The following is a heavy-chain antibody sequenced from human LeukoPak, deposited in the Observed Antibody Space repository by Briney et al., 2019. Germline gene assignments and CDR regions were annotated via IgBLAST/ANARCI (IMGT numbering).Heavy chain of an antibody. CDR2: IHYSGST. J-gene: IGHJ3*02. V-gene: IGHV4-39*01. Sequence: SETLSLTCTVSGGTISSDSYYWGRIRQPPGKGLEWIGSIHYSGSTYYSPSLKSRLTISVDTSKNQFSLNLSSVTAANTAVYYWARSREGYGDYRGDFDIWGQGTMVTVSS. D-gene: IGHD4-17*01. CDR1: GGTISSDSYY. CDR3: ARSREGYGDYRGDFDI.